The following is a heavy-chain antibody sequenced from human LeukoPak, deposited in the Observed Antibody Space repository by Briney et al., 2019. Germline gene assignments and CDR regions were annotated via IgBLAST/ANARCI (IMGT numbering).Heavy chain of an antibody. CDR2: ITGSAGIT. CDR3: ANSPDGAFDY. CDR1: GFTFSSFG. Sequence: GGSLRLSCAASGFTFSSFGMSWVRQAPGKGLEWVSTITGSAGITYYADSVKGRFTISRDNSKNTLYLHMNSLRAEDTAVYYCANSPDGAFDYWGQGTLVTVSS. J-gene: IGHJ4*02. V-gene: IGHV3-23*01.